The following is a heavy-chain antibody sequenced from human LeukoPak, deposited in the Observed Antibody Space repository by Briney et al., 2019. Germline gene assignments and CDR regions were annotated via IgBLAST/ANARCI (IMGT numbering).Heavy chain of an antibody. D-gene: IGHD2-8*02. Sequence: YPGGSLRLSCAASGFTVSSKYMSWVRQAPGKGLEWVSVIYSGGSTYYADSVKGRFTISRDNSKNTLYLQMNSLRDEDTAVYYCARDSLSYWFASGMDVWGQGTTVTVSS. CDR2: IYSGGST. J-gene: IGHJ6*02. CDR1: GFTVSSKY. CDR3: ARDSLSYWFASGMDV. V-gene: IGHV3-53*01.